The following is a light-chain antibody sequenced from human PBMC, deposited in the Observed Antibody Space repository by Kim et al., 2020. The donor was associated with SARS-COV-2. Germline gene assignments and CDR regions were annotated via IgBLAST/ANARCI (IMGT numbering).Light chain of an antibody. J-gene: IGLJ1*01. V-gene: IGLV2-14*03. CDR2: GVN. CDR1: SSDLNASYF. Sequence: QSALTQPASASGSPGQSITISCTGTSSDLNASYFVSWYRQHPGKAPKLLIYGVNNRPSGVSNRFSGSKSGNTASLTISGLQAEEEADYYCSSYTSGTTFDVFGTGTKVTVL. CDR3: SSYTSGTTFDV.